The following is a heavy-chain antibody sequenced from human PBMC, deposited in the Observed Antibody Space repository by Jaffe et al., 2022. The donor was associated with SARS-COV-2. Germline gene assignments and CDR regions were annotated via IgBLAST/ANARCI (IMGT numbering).Heavy chain of an antibody. CDR2: ISPSDGRT. V-gene: IGHV3-23*01. J-gene: IGHJ4*02. CDR1: GFIFSSHY. Sequence: EMQLLESGGGLVQPGGSLTLSCAASGFIFSSHYMTWVRQAPGKGLEWVSGISPSDGRTDHADSVKGRFTISRDNSKNTLYLQMNSLRVDDTARYYCATDLNWEGNWGQGTLVTVSS. D-gene: IGHD1-26*01. CDR3: ATDLNWEGN.